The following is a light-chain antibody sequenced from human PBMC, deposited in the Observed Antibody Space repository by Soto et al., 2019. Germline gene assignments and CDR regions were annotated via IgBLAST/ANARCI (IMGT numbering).Light chain of an antibody. Sequence: QSVLTQPPSVSAAPGQKVTISCSGSSPNVGNHFVSWYHQVPGTAPKLLIYENNKRPSGIPDRFSGSKSGTSATLDITGLQTGDEADYYCGSWDWSQSAVVFGGGTKLTVL. J-gene: IGLJ3*02. CDR2: ENN. CDR1: SPNVGNHF. CDR3: GSWDWSQSAVV. V-gene: IGLV1-51*02.